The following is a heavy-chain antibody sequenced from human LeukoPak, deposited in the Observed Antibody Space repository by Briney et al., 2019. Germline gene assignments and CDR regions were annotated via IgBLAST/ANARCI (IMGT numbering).Heavy chain of an antibody. Sequence: SQTLSLTCAISGDSVSSNSVTWNRVRQSPSRGLEWLGRTYYRSTWDNDYAVSVRGRITVNPDTSKNQFSLHLNSVTPEDTAVYYCARRLTQYDCFDPWGQGILVTVSS. CDR3: ARRLTQYDCFDP. J-gene: IGHJ5*02. CDR1: GDSVSSNSVT. V-gene: IGHV6-1*01. D-gene: IGHD2-2*01. CDR2: TYYRSTWDN.